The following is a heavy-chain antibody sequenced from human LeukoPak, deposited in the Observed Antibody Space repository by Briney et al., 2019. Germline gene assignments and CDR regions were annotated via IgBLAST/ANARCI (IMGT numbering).Heavy chain of an antibody. J-gene: IGHJ4*02. CDR3: AKDRRYDSSRFDY. V-gene: IGHV3-23*01. CDR2: LSGSGVTP. D-gene: IGHD3-22*01. Sequence: GGSLRLSCAASGFTFSSYTMGWVRQAPGKGLEWVSALSGSGVTPYFADSVKGRFTISRDNSKNMLDLQMNSLRAENPAVYSCAKDRRYDSSRFDYWGQGTLVTVSS. CDR1: GFTFSSYT.